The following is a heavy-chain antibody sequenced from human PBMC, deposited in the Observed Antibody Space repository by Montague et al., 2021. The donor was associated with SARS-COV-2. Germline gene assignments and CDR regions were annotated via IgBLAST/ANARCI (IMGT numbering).Heavy chain of an antibody. CDR3: ARQGGPAGKHWFDP. V-gene: IGHV4-34*01. CDR2: INHSGTT. D-gene: IGHD2-2*01. J-gene: IGHJ5*02. Sequence: SETLSLTCAVYGGSFSSYYWSWFRQPPGKGLEWIVNINHSGTTFYNLSLKSRVTVSVDTSKNEVSLKLNSVTAADTAVYYCARQGGPAGKHWFDPWGQGTLVTVSS. CDR1: GGSFSSYY.